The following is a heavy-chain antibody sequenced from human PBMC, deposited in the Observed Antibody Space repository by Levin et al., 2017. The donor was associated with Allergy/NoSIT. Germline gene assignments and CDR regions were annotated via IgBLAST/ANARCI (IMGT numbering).Heavy chain of an antibody. CDR3: ARGHSSGYGHFDY. Sequence: HSQTLSLTCIVSGSSISSYYWSWIRQPPGKGLEWIGYMYYSGSSNYNPSLKSRVTISVDTAKNQFSLKLSSVTAADTAVYYCARGHSSGYGHFDYWGQGTLVTVSS. CDR1: GSSISSYY. CDR2: MYYSGSS. D-gene: IGHD3-22*01. J-gene: IGHJ4*02. V-gene: IGHV4-59*01.